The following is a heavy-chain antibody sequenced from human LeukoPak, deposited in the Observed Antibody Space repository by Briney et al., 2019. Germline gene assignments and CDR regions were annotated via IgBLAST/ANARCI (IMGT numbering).Heavy chain of an antibody. V-gene: IGHV4-59*01. J-gene: IGHJ5*02. D-gene: IGHD5-24*01. CDR3: ARRSLSWFDP. Sequence: PSETLSLTCAVYGGSFSGYYWSWIRQPPGKGLEWIGYIYYSGSTNYNPSLKSRVTISVDTSKNQFSLKLSSVTAADTAVYYCARRSLSWFDPWGQGTLVTVSS. CDR1: GGSFSGYY. CDR2: IYYSGST.